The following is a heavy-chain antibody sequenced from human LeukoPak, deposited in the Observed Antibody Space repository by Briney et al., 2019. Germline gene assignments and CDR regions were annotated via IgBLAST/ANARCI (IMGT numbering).Heavy chain of an antibody. CDR1: GFTFDDYG. D-gene: IGHD3-16*01. CDR2: INWNGGST. Sequence: RPGGSLRLPCAASGFTFDDYGMTWVRQVPGKGLEWVSGINWNGGSTGYADSVKGRFTISRDNAKNSLYLQMNSLRAEDTALYHCARGGMGSDAFDIWGQGTMVTVSS. J-gene: IGHJ3*02. CDR3: ARGGMGSDAFDI. V-gene: IGHV3-20*01.